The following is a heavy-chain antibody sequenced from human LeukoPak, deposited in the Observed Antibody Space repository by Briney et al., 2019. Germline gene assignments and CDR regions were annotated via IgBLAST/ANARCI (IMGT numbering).Heavy chain of an antibody. D-gene: IGHD3-10*01. Sequence: PSETLSLTCAVYGGSFSGYYWSWIRQPPGKGLEWIGEINHSGSTNYNPSLKSRVTISVDTSKNQFSLKLSSVTAADTAVYYCARGPITYYYGSGSYYIFDYWGQGTLVTVSS. CDR1: GGSFSGYY. J-gene: IGHJ4*02. CDR3: ARGPITYYYGSGSYYIFDY. CDR2: INHSGST. V-gene: IGHV4-34*01.